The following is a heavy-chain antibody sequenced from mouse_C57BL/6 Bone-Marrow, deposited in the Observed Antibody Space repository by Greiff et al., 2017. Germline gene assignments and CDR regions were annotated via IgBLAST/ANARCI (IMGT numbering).Heavy chain of an antibody. CDR2: INPNYGTT. Sequence: EVQLVESGPELVKPGASVKISCKASGYSFTDYNMNWVKQSNGKSLEWIGVINPNYGTTSYNQKFKGKATLTVDQSSSTAYMQLNSLTSEDSAVYYCARMGPIYYGNYVNYFDYWGQGTTLTVSS. D-gene: IGHD2-1*01. V-gene: IGHV1-39*01. J-gene: IGHJ2*01. CDR3: ARMGPIYYGNYVNYFDY. CDR1: GYSFTDYN.